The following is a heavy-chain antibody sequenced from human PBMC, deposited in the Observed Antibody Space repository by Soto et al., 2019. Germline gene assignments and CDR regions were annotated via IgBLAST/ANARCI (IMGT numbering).Heavy chain of an antibody. CDR3: AREDILTGESPFDY. Sequence: ASVKVSCKASGYTFTSYGISWVRQAPGQGLEWMGRISAYNGNTNYAQKLQGRVTMTTDTSTSTAYMELRSLRSDDTAVYYCAREDILTGESPFDYWGQGTLVTVSS. D-gene: IGHD3-9*01. J-gene: IGHJ4*02. CDR2: ISAYNGNT. V-gene: IGHV1-18*01. CDR1: GYTFTSYG.